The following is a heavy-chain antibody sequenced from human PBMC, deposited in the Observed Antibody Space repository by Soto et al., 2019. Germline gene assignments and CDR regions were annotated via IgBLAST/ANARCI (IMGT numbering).Heavy chain of an antibody. CDR3: ARESDH. V-gene: IGHV3-23*01. Sequence: GGSLRLSCAASGFTFSSYAMSWVRQAPGKGLEWVSTISGSGGGTYYADSMRGRFTISRDNSKNTLYLQMYSLRVEDTAVYYCARESDHWGQGTLVTVSS. J-gene: IGHJ4*02. CDR2: ISGSGGGT. CDR1: GFTFSSYA.